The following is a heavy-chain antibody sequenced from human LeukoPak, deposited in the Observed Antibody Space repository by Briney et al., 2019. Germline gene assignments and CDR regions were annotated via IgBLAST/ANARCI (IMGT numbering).Heavy chain of an antibody. V-gene: IGHV3-23*01. CDR2: INGVGDRA. J-gene: IGHJ6*03. Sequence: PGGSLRLSCVVSGITFDYHALSWVRQAPGKGLEWVSGINGVGDRADYADSVRGRFIISRDISKNTLYLQMYSLRADDTAVYYCTKDLFWTGPVDSNFYMDISGEGTTVVVSS. CDR1: GITFDYHA. D-gene: IGHD3/OR15-3a*01. CDR3: TKDLFWTGPVDSNFYMDI.